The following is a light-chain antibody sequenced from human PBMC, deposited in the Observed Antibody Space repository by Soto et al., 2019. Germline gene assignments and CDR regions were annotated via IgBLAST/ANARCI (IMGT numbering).Light chain of an antibody. J-gene: IGKJ5*01. Sequence: DLVLTQTPLSLPVSPGEPASISCKSSQSLLDSDDGNTYLDWYLQKPGQSPQLLIHTLSYPASGAPDRFSGIGSVTDFTLKISMVEAQDVGVYYCMQRVEVPPITFGQGTRRENK. CDR3: MQRVEVPPIT. CDR1: QSLLDSDDGNTY. V-gene: IGKV2-40*01. CDR2: TLS.